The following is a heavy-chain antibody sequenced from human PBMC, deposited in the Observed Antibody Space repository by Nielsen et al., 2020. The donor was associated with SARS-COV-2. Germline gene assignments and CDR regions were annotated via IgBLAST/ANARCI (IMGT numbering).Heavy chain of an antibody. D-gene: IGHD5-18*01. Sequence: GESLKISCAASGFTFSSYSMNWVRQAPGKGLEWVSYISSSSSTIYYADSVKGRFTISRDNAKNSLYLQMNSLRDEDTAVYYCAREGRGGDTAIVTCFDYWGQGTLVTVSS. J-gene: IGHJ4*02. V-gene: IGHV3-48*02. CDR1: GFTFSSYS. CDR3: AREGRGGDTAIVTCFDY. CDR2: ISSSSSTI.